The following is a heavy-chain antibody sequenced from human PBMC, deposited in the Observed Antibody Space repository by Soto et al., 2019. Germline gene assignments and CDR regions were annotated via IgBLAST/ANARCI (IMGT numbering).Heavy chain of an antibody. CDR3: AREYSSSRYFDY. J-gene: IGHJ4*02. CDR1: GITFSSYW. CDR2: MNSDGSST. V-gene: IGHV3-74*01. Sequence: PGGSLRLSCAASGITFSSYWMHWVRQAPGKRLVWVSRMNSDGSSTSYADSVKGRFTISRDNAKNTLYLQMNSLRAEDTALYYCAREYSSSRYFDYWGQGTLVTVSS. D-gene: IGHD6-13*01.